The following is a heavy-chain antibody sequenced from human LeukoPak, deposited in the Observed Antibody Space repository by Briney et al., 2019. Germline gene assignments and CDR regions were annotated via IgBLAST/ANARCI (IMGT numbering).Heavy chain of an antibody. CDR3: AREDYSSGWNGALDF. CDR1: GDSFSSNSVT. CDR2: TYYRSRWFK. J-gene: IGHJ3*01. V-gene: IGHV6-1*01. D-gene: IGHD6-19*01. Sequence: SQTLSLTCDISGDSFSSNSVTWNWIRQSPSRGLEWLGRTYYRSRWFKDYAISVRSRLSINPDTSKNQFSLQLNSVTPEDTAVYYCAREDYSSGWNGALDFWGQGTMVPVSS.